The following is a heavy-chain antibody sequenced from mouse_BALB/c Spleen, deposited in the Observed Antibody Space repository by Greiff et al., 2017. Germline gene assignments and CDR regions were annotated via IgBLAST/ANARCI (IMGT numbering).Heavy chain of an antibody. D-gene: IGHD3-1*01. CDR1: GYSFSGYK. CDR2: IDTCNGGT. J-gene: IGHJ3*01. CDR3: ASGSGLSWFAY. Sequence: EVQLQQSGPELVKPGASGKVSCKASGYSFSGYKMYWVKQSHGKSLEWIGYIDTCNGGTSYYQKFKGKATLTVDKSSSTALMHLNSLTTEDSAVYYCASGSGLSWFAYWGQGTPVTVSA. V-gene: IGHV1S135*01.